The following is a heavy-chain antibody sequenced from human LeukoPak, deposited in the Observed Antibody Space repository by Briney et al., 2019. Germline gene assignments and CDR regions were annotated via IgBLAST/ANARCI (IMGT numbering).Heavy chain of an antibody. J-gene: IGHJ5*02. CDR2: ISAYNGNT. CDR1: GYTFTSYG. Sequence: ASVKVSCKASGYTFTSYGISWVRQAPGQGLEWMGWISAYNGNTNYAQKLQGRVTMTTDTSTSTAYMELRSLRSDDTAIYYCARDFYGSGSYYSFDPWGQGTLVTVSS. D-gene: IGHD3-10*01. CDR3: ARDFYGSGSYYSFDP. V-gene: IGHV1-18*01.